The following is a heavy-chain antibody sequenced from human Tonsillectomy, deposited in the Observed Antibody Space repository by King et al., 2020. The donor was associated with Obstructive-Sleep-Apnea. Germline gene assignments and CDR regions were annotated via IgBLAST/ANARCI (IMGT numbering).Heavy chain of an antibody. CDR2: IRSKAYGGTT. CDR3: SRDRPPYSSYWSLFDY. V-gene: IGHV3-49*03. CDR1: GFTFGDYA. J-gene: IGHJ4*02. Sequence: VQLVESGGGLVQPGRSLRLSCITSGFTFGDYAMNWFRQAPGKGLEWVGFIRSKAYGGTTEYAASVKGRFTISRDDSKSIAYLQMNSLRTEETAVYYCSRDRPPYSSYWSLFDYWGQGTLVTVSS. D-gene: IGHD5-12*01.